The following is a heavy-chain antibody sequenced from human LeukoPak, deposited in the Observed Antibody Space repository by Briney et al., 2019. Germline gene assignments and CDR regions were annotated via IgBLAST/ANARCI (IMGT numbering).Heavy chain of an antibody. CDR3: ASRISDLDGYNPYFDY. D-gene: IGHD5-24*01. Sequence: PGGSLRLSCAASGFTFSDYYMSWIRQAPGKGLEWVSYISSSGSTIYYADSVKGRFTISRDNAKNSLYLQMNSLRAEDTAVYYCASRISDLDGYNPYFDYWGQGTLVTVSS. CDR1: GFTFSDYY. V-gene: IGHV3-11*04. CDR2: ISSSGSTI. J-gene: IGHJ4*02.